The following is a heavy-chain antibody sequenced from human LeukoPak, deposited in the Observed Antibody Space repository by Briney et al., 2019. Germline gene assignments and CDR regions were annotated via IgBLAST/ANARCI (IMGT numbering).Heavy chain of an antibody. CDR1: EFTFSNYA. V-gene: IGHV3-23*01. J-gene: IGHJ4*02. D-gene: IGHD6-13*01. Sequence: GGSLRLSCAAPEFTFSNYAMAWVRQAPGKGLQWVSAISGGGGSTSYADSVKGRFTISRDNSKNTLYLQMNSLRPEDTAVYYCAKGGAAADYYFDYWGQGTLVIVSS. CDR3: AKGGAAADYYFDY. CDR2: ISGGGGST.